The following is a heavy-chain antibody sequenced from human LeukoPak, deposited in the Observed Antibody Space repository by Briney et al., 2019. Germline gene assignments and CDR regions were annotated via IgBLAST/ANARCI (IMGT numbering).Heavy chain of an antibody. CDR1: GFTFSSYG. V-gene: IGHV3-23*01. D-gene: IGHD4-23*01. CDR3: ARAESGDYGGNRP. J-gene: IGHJ3*01. CDR2: ISGVGGST. Sequence: GGSLRLSCAASGFTFSSYGMSWVRQAPGKGLEWVSAISGVGGSTYYADSVKGRFTISRDNAKNSLYLQMNSLRAEDTAVYYCARAESGDYGGNRPWGQGTMVTVSS.